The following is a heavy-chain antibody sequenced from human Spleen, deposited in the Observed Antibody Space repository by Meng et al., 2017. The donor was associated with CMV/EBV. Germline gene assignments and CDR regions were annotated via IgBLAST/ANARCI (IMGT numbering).Heavy chain of an antibody. Sequence: ASVKVSCKASGYTFTSYGISWVRQAPGQGLEWMGWISAYNGNTNYAKKFQGRVTITTDESTSTAYMELSSLRSEDTAVYYCARARGSSWYYFDYWGQGTLVTVSS. CDR2: ISAYNGNT. D-gene: IGHD6-13*01. CDR1: GYTFTSYG. V-gene: IGHV1-18*01. CDR3: ARARGSSWYYFDY. J-gene: IGHJ4*02.